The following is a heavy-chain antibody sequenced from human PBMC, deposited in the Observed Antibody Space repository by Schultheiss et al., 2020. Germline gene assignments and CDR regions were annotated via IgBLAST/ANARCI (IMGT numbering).Heavy chain of an antibody. D-gene: IGHD6-19*01. CDR2: IWYDGSNK. CDR1: GFTFSSYG. J-gene: IGHJ6*02. CDR3: ARDGPSSGWYSYYGMDV. V-gene: IGHV3-33*01. Sequence: GESLKISCAASGFTFSSYGMHWVRQAPGKGLEWVAVIWYDGSNKYYADSVKGRFTISRDNSKNTLYLQMNSLRAEDTAVYYCARDGPSSGWYSYYGMDVWGQGTTVTVSS.